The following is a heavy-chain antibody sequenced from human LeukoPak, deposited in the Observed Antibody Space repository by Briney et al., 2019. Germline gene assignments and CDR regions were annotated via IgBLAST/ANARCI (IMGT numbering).Heavy chain of an antibody. V-gene: IGHV3-30*04. CDR3: ARGGIAAAGSYYFDY. CDR1: GFTFSSYA. J-gene: IGHJ4*02. Sequence: GRSLRLSCAVSGFTFSSYAMHWVRHAPGKGLEWVAVISYDGSNKYYADSVKGRFTISRDNSKNTLYLQMNSLRAEDTAVYYCARGGIAAAGSYYFDYWGQGTLVTVSS. CDR2: ISYDGSNK. D-gene: IGHD6-13*01.